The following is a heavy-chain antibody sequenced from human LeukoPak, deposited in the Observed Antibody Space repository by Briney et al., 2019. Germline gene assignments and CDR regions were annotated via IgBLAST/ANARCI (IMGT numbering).Heavy chain of an antibody. CDR1: GFTFSSYA. CDR2: ISGSGGST. D-gene: IGHD6-19*01. V-gene: IGHV3-23*01. J-gene: IGHJ1*01. Sequence: PGGSLRLSCAASGFTFSSYAMSWVCQAPGKGLEWVSAISGSGGSTYYADSVKGRFTISRDNSKNTLYLQMNSLRAEDTAVYYCAKDKSVAGTAGRYFQHWGQGTLVTVSS. CDR3: AKDKSVAGTAGRYFQH.